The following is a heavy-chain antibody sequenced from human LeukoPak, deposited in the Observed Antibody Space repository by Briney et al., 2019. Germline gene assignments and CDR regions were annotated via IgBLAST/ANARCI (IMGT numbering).Heavy chain of an antibody. CDR2: ISAYNGNT. CDR1: GYTFTSYG. V-gene: IGHV1-18*04. D-gene: IGHD3-10*01. J-gene: IGHJ4*02. CDR3: ARRGGGSGSSLPLKDY. Sequence: WASVKVSCKASGYTFTSYGISWVRQAPGRGLEWMGWISAYNGNTNYAQKLQGRVTMTTDTSTSTAYMELRSLRSDDTAVYYCARRGGGSGSSLPLKDYWGQGTLVTVSS.